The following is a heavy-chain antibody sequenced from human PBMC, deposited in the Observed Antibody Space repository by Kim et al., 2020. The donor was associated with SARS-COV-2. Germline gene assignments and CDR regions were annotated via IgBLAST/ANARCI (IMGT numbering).Heavy chain of an antibody. V-gene: IGHV3-23*01. CDR1: GFTFETYA. Sequence: GGSLRLSCGASGFTFETYAMTWVRQVAGKGLQWVSSIVGSGGSTFYADSVEGRFTISRDNFNKKMYLEMSSLRADDTATYYCAKAIYCGAYCYSDGLDV. J-gene: IGHJ6*01. D-gene: IGHD2-21*02. CDR2: IVGSGGST. CDR3: AKAIYCGAYCYSDGLDV.